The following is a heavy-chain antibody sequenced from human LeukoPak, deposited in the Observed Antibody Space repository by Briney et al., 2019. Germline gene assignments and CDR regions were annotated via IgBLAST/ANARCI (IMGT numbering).Heavy chain of an antibody. Sequence: PSQTLSLTCTVSGDSISTDRLHWTWIRQAAGKGLEWIGYIYYSGSTNHNPSLKSRVTISVDTSKNQFSLKLSSVTAADTAVYYCARGAPWGSGWYDFDYWGQGTLVTVSS. CDR1: GDSISTDRLH. D-gene: IGHD6-19*01. CDR2: IYYSGST. V-gene: IGHV4-61*10. J-gene: IGHJ4*02. CDR3: ARGAPWGSGWYDFDY.